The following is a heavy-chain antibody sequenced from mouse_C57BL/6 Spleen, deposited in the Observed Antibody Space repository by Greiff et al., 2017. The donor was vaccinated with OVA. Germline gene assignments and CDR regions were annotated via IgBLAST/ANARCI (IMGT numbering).Heavy chain of an antibody. CDR2: IRNKANGYTT. Sequence: EVKLMESGGGLVQPGGSLSLSCAASGFTFTDYYMSWVRQPPGKALEWLGFIRNKANGYTTEYSASVKGRFTISRDNSQSILYLQMNALRAEDSATYYCARYYYGHDYWGQGTTLTVSS. CDR1: GFTFTDYY. J-gene: IGHJ2*01. CDR3: ARYYYGHDY. V-gene: IGHV7-3*01. D-gene: IGHD1-1*01.